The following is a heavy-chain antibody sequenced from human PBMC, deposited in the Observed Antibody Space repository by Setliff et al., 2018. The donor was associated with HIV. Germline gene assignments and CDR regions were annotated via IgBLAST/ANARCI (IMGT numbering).Heavy chain of an antibody. D-gene: IGHD2-21*02. V-gene: IGHV3-48*01. CDR1: GSTFSNYW. CDR3: AREPSYCGHDCCSLLDY. Sequence: GGSLRLSCAASGSTFSNYWMNWVRQAPGKGLEWVSYISSTSSNIYYVDSVKGRFTISRDDSKNTLYLQMNSLRAEDTALYYCAREPSYCGHDCCSLLDYWGQGTLVTVSS. CDR2: ISSTSSNI. J-gene: IGHJ4*01.